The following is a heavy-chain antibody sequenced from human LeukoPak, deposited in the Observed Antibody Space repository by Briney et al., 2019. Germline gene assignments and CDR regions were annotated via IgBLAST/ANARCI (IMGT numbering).Heavy chain of an antibody. J-gene: IGHJ4*02. CDR3: VKDRDDSGDYVFDS. CDR1: GFTFRAYA. CDR2: ISDSGDGT. D-gene: IGHD4-17*01. Sequence: GGSLRLSCAASGFTFRAYAMSWVRQAPGKGLEWVSGISDSGDGTYYAESVKGRFTISRDNFQRTLFLQMNTLRADDTALYYCVKDRDDSGDYVFDSWGQGTLVTVSS. V-gene: IGHV3-23*01.